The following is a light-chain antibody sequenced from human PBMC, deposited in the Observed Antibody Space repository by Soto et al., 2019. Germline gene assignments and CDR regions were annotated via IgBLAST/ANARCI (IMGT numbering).Light chain of an antibody. J-gene: IGLJ1*01. Sequence: QSALTQPPSASGSPGQSVTISCTGTSSDVGAYDYVSWYLQHPGKAPKLLIYEVNKRPSGVPDRFSGSKSGNTASLTVSGLQADDEGDYYCCAHAGSYNFPYIFGTGTKVTVL. CDR3: CAHAGSYNFPYI. V-gene: IGLV2-8*01. CDR1: SSDVGAYDY. CDR2: EVN.